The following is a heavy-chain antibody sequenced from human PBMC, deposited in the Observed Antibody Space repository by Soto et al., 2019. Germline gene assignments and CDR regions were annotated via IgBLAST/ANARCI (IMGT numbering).Heavy chain of an antibody. CDR3: ARAREYSFGSGGGWFDP. Sequence: QPGGSLRLSCAASGFIFTHYAMTWVRQAPGKGLEWVSSISGSGGHIYYADSVKGRFTISRDNSINTLYLQMDFMSADDTALYYCARAREYSFGSGGGWFDPWAQGILVTVSS. D-gene: IGHD5-12*01. J-gene: IGHJ5*02. CDR2: ISGSGGHI. V-gene: IGHV3-23*01. CDR1: GFIFTHYA.